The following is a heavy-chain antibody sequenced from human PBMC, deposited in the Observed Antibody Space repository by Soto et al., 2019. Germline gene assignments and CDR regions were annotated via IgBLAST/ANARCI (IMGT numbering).Heavy chain of an antibody. J-gene: IGHJ4*02. V-gene: IGHV4-4*09. Sequence: QVQLQESGPGLVKPSETLSLTCTVSDASINAFYWSWIRLPPGKGLEWIGYIFHSGSTIYNPSLKSRVTMSINTSKNQFSLNLDSVTASDTAVYFCAGFNWNDGDYFDLWGQGTLVTVSS. CDR1: DASINAFY. D-gene: IGHD1-1*01. CDR2: IFHSGST. CDR3: AGFNWNDGDYFDL.